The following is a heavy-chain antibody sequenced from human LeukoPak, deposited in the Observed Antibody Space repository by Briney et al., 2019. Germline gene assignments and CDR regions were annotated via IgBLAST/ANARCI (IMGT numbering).Heavy chain of an antibody. V-gene: IGHV3-30*02. Sequence: GGSLRLSCATSGFTFNRNGMHWVRQAPGKGLEWVALIRFDGTKKYYADSMKGRFTIARDDSKNTLYVQMNSLRVEDTAVYYCATSYGNSGNFDYWGQGTLVTVSS. CDR2: IRFDGTKK. CDR3: ATSYGNSGNFDY. D-gene: IGHD3-10*01. J-gene: IGHJ4*02. CDR1: GFTFNRNG.